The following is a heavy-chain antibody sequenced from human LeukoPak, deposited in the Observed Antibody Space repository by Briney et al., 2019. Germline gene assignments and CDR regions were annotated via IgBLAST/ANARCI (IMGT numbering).Heavy chain of an antibody. Sequence: ASVKVSCKASGYTFTSYGISWVRQAPGQGLEWMGWISAYNGNTNYAQKLQGRVTMTTDTSTSTAYVELRSLRSDDTAVYYCARSEARFTAYYDFWSGYYTSDYWGQGTLVTASS. V-gene: IGHV1-18*01. J-gene: IGHJ4*02. CDR3: ARSEARFTAYYDFWSGYYTSDY. CDR2: ISAYNGNT. CDR1: GYTFTSYG. D-gene: IGHD3-3*01.